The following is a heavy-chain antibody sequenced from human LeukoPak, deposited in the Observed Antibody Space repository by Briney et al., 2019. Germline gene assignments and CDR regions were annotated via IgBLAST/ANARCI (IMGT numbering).Heavy chain of an antibody. CDR1: GFTFSSYV. D-gene: IGHD2-2*01. V-gene: IGHV3-33*08. J-gene: IGHJ4*02. CDR3: ARDSPNPIVVVPAAIDY. Sequence: GRSLRLSCAASGFTFSSYVMHWVRQAPGKGLEWVAVIWYDGSNKYYADSVKGRFTISRDNSKNTLYLQMNSLRAEDTAVYYCARDSPNPIVVVPAAIDYWGQGTLVTVSS. CDR2: IWYDGSNK.